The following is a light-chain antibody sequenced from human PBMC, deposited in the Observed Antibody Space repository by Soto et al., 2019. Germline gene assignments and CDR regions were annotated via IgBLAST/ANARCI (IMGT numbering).Light chain of an antibody. Sequence: QSALTQPASVSGSPGQSITISCTGTSSDIGGYNYVSWFQQHPGKVPKLMIYEVSNRPSGVSNRFSGSKSANTASLTISGLQAEDEADYYCSSYTTSNTLDVFGTGTKVTVL. CDR3: SSYTTSNTLDV. V-gene: IGLV2-14*01. J-gene: IGLJ1*01. CDR2: EVS. CDR1: SSDIGGYNY.